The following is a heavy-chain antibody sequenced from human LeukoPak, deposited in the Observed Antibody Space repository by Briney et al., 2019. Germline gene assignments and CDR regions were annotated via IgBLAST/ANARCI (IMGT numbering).Heavy chain of an antibody. V-gene: IGHV4-4*07. D-gene: IGHD6-6*01. J-gene: IGHJ4*02. CDR2: IYTSGST. Sequence: PSETLSLTCTVSGGSISSYYWSWIRQPPGKGLEWIGRIYTSGSTNYNPSLKSRVTMSVDTSKNQFSLKLSSVTAADTAVYYCARDFIAARPKNYFDYWGQGTLVTVSS. CDR1: GGSISSYY. CDR3: ARDFIAARPKNYFDY.